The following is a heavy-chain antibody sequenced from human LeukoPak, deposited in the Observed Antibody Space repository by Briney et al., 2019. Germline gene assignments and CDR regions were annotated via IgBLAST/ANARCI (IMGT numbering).Heavy chain of an antibody. D-gene: IGHD4-17*01. CDR1: GFTFSSYW. CDR3: AKVEAYYGDYYFDY. J-gene: IGHJ4*02. CDR2: IKQDGSEK. Sequence: GGSLRLSCAASGFTFSSYWMSWVRQAPGKGLEWVANIKQDGSEKYYVDSVKGRFTISRDNAKNSLYLQMNSLRAEDTAVYYCAKVEAYYGDYYFDYWGQGTLVTVSS. V-gene: IGHV3-7*01.